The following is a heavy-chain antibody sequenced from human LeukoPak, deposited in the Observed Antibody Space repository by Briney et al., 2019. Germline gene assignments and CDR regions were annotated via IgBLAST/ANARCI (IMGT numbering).Heavy chain of an antibody. V-gene: IGHV3-23*01. CDR3: AKVTYGSGTYGAFDY. Sequence: GGSLRLSCAASGFTFSSHGMSWVRQAPGKGLEWVSTISGSGDNTYYADSVKGRFTISRGNSKNTLYLQMNSLRAEDTAVYYCAKVTYGSGTYGAFDYWGQGTLVTVSS. CDR1: GFTFSSHG. CDR2: ISGSGDNT. D-gene: IGHD3-10*01. J-gene: IGHJ4*02.